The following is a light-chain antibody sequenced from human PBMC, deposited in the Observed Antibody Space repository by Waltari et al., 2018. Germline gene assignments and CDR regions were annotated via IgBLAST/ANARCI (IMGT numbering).Light chain of an antibody. V-gene: IGLV2-14*01. Sequence: QSALTQPASVSGSPGQSITIPCTGTSSDVGGYNYVPWYQQHPGKAPNLMIYDVSNRPSGVSNRFSGSKSGNTASLTISGLQAEDEADYYCSSYTSSSTPVFGGGTKLTVL. CDR1: SSDVGGYNY. CDR3: SSYTSSSTPV. CDR2: DVS. J-gene: IGLJ2*01.